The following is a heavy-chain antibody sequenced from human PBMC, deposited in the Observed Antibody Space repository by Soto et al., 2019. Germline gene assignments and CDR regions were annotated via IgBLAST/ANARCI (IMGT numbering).Heavy chain of an antibody. CDR3: ATFRSGYYPPDAFDI. V-gene: IGHV4-4*02. J-gene: IGHJ3*02. CDR1: GDAISSNNW. CDR2: IHHSGST. Sequence: QVHLQESGPGLVKPSGTLSLTCAVSGDAISSNNWWTWVRQPPGKGPEWIGEIHHSGSTNYNPSLNSRVTISIDKSKNHFSLNLSSVTAADTAMYYRATFRSGYYPPDAFDIWGQGTMVTVSS. D-gene: IGHD3-22*01.